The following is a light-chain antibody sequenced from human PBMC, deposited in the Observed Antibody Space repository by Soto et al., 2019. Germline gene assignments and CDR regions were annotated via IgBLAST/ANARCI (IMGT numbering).Light chain of an antibody. CDR2: GNN. CDR1: GSNIGAGYD. V-gene: IGLV1-40*01. Sequence: QSVLTQPPSVSGAPGQRVTISCTGSGSNIGAGYDVHWYQQLPGTAPKLLIYGNNNRPSGVPDRFSGSKSGTSASLAITGLQAEDEADYYCQSYDSSLSGFVVFGGGTKVTVL. J-gene: IGLJ2*01. CDR3: QSYDSSLSGFVV.